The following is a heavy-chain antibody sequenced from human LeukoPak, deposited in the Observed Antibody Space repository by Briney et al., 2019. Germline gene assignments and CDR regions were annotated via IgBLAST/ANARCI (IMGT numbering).Heavy chain of an antibody. J-gene: IGHJ4*02. CDR3: ARDLTGVGATQGDY. V-gene: IGHV1-2*02. CDR1: GYTFTSYD. CDR2: INPNSGGT. D-gene: IGHD1-26*01. Sequence: GASVKVSCKASGYTFTSYDINWVRQATGQGLEWMGWINPNSGGTNYAQKFQGRVTMTRDTSISTAYMELSRLRSDDTAVYYCARDLTGVGATQGDYWGQGTLVTASS.